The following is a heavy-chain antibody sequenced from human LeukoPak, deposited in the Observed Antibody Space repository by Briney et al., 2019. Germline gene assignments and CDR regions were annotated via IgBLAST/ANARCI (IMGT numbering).Heavy chain of an antibody. CDR1: GYSISSGYY. CDR3: ARLRYYYDSSGYCFDY. V-gene: IGHV4-38-2*01. J-gene: IGHJ4*02. D-gene: IGHD3-22*01. CDR2: IYHSGST. Sequence: PSETLSLTCAVSGYSISSGYYWGWIRQPPGEGLGWMGIIYHSGSTYYNPSLKSRVTIAVDTSKNQFSLKLSSVTAADTAVYYCARLRYYYDSSGYCFDYWGQGTLVTVSS.